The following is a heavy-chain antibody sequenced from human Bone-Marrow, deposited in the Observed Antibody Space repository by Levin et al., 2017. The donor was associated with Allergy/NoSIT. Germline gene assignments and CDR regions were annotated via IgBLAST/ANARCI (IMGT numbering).Heavy chain of an antibody. CDR1: GFNVDDYA. D-gene: IGHD5-24*01. CDR2: ITWNRGKN. V-gene: IGHV3-9*01. Sequence: SLKISCAVSGFNVDDYAMHWVRQAPGKGLEWVSGITWNRGKNDYADSVMGRFTISRDSVKNSLFLEMNSLRGEATALYYCVKDISGDGSNLDQWGKGTLVTGSS. J-gene: IGHJ4*02. CDR3: VKDISGDGSNLDQ.